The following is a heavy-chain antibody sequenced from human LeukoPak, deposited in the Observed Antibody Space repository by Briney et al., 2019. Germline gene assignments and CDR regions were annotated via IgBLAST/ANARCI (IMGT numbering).Heavy chain of an antibody. CDR2: VYYSGST. V-gene: IGHV4-61*01. J-gene: IGHJ4*02. D-gene: IGHD6-19*01. Sequence: PSETLSLTCTVSGGSVSSGNYWNWIRQPPGKGLEWIGYVYYSGSTNYNPSLKSRVTMSVDTSKNQFSLKLSSVTAADTAVYYCARGAEYSSGWYYYWGQGTLVTVSS. CDR3: ARGAEYSSGWYYY. CDR1: GGSVSSGNY.